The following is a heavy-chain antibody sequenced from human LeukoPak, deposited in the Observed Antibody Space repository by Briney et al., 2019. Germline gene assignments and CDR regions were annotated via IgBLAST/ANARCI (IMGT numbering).Heavy chain of an antibody. CDR1: GYSITSYW. J-gene: IGHJ5*02. V-gene: IGHV5-51*01. D-gene: IGHD3-3*01. Sequence: GESLKISCKGSGYSITSYWIGWVRQMPGKGLEWMGIIYPGDSDTRYSPSFQGQVTISADKSISTAYLQWSSLKASDTAVYYCARQLWSSAFDPWGQGTLVTVSS. CDR3: ARQLWSSAFDP. CDR2: IYPGDSDT.